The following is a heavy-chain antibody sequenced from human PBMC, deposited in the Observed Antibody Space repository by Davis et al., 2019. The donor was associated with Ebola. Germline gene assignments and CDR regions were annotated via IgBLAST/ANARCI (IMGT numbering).Heavy chain of an antibody. D-gene: IGHD1-1*01. J-gene: IGHJ4*02. Sequence: MPSETLSLTCAVSGGSISSSNWWSWVRQPPGKGLEWIGEINHSGSTNYNPSLKSRVTISVDTSKNQFSLKLSSVTAADTAVYYCARLSWKQYDYWGQGTLVTASS. CDR3: ARLSWKQYDY. CDR2: INHSGST. CDR1: GGSISSSNW. V-gene: IGHV4-4*02.